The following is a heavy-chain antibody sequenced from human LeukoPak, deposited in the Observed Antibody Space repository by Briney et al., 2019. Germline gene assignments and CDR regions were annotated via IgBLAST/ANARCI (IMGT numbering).Heavy chain of an antibody. V-gene: IGHV3-48*02. CDR3: AREGDDFWSGYYFDY. CDR2: ISSSSSTI. Sequence: GGSLRLSCAASGFTLSSYSMNWLRQSPGKGREGVSYISSSSSTISYAVSVKVRFTISRANAKNSLYLQMNSLRDEATAVYYCAREGDDFWSGYYFDYWGQGTMVTVSS. CDR1: GFTLSSYS. D-gene: IGHD3-3*01. J-gene: IGHJ4*02.